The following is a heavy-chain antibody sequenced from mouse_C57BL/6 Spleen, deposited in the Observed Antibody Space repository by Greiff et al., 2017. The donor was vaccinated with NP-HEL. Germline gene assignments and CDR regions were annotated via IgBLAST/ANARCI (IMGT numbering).Heavy chain of an antibody. V-gene: IGHV1-53*01. CDR3: ARRGYGSSSYYYAMDY. D-gene: IGHD1-1*01. J-gene: IGHJ4*01. CDR2: INPSNGGT. Sequence: VQLQQPGTELVKPGASVKLSCKASGYTFTSYWMHWVKQRPGQGLEWIGNINPSNGGTNYNEKFKSKATLTVDKSSSTAYMQLSSLTSEDSAVYYCARRGYGSSSYYYAMDYWGQGTSVTVSS. CDR1: GYTFTSYW.